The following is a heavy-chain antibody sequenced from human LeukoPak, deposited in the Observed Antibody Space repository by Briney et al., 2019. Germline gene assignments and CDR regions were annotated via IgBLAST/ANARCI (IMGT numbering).Heavy chain of an antibody. D-gene: IGHD4-17*01. CDR2: ISSSGSTI. CDR1: GFTFSSYA. CDR3: ARVYGDYRDAFDI. Sequence: GGSLRLSCAASGFTFSSYAMSWVRQAPGKGLEWVSYISSSGSTIYYADSVKGRFTISRDNAKNSLYLQMNSLRAEDTAVYYCARVYGDYRDAFDIWGQGTMVTVSS. J-gene: IGHJ3*02. V-gene: IGHV3-48*04.